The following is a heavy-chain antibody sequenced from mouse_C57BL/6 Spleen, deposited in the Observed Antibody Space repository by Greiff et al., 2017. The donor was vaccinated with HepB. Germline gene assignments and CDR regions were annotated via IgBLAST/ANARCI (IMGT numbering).Heavy chain of an antibody. J-gene: IGHJ2*01. V-gene: IGHV1-42*01. CDR2: INPSTGGT. Sequence: EVQLQQSGPELVKPGASVKISCKASGYSFTGYYMNWVKQSPEKSLEWIGEINPSTGGTTYNQKFKAKATLTVDKSSSTAYMQLKSLRSEDSAGYYGARGDGNYLYYFDYWGQGTTLTVSS. CDR1: GYSFTGYY. D-gene: IGHD2-1*01. CDR3: ARGDGNYLYYFDY.